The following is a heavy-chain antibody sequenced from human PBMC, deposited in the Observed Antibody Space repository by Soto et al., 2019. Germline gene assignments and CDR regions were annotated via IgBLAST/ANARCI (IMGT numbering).Heavy chain of an antibody. Sequence: EVQLLESGGGLVQPGGSLRLSCAASGFTFSSYDMNWVRQAPGKGLEWVSAISGSGGSTYYADSVKGRFTISRDSSKNILYLQMNSLRADDTAVYYFANQGGTVTPLCFNLWCRRTLVTVSS. CDR1: GFTFSSYD. V-gene: IGHV3-23*01. J-gene: IGHJ2*01. CDR3: ANQGGTVTPLCFNL. D-gene: IGHD4-17*01. CDR2: ISGSGGST.